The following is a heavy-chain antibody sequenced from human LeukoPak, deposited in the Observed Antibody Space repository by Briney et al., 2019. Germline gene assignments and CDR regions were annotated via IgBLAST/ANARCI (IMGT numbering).Heavy chain of an antibody. Sequence: ASVTVSCKTSGYTFSDYDISWVRQAPGQGLEWMGGVIPIYGTPSYAQKFQGRVTITTDESTSTAYMELSSLRSEDTAVYYCARDHWGIVENGYDYFYYDMDVWGQGTTVTVSS. CDR1: GYTFSDYD. V-gene: IGHV1-69*05. J-gene: IGHJ6*02. CDR2: VIPIYGTP. D-gene: IGHD7-27*01. CDR3: ARDHWGIVENGYDYFYYDMDV.